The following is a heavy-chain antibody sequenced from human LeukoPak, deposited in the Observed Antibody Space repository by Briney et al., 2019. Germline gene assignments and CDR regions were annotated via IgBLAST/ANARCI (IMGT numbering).Heavy chain of an antibody. V-gene: IGHV3-23*01. CDR3: SSSWTFDY. CDR2: IIGSGGDT. D-gene: IGHD6-13*01. J-gene: IGHJ4*02. CDR1: GLTFSSYA. Sequence: GGSLRLSCAASGLTFSSYAMAWVRQTPGRGLEWVSVIIGSGGDTNYADSVRGRFAISRDNAKNSLYLQMNSLRAEDTAVYYCSSSWTFDYWGQGTLVTVSS.